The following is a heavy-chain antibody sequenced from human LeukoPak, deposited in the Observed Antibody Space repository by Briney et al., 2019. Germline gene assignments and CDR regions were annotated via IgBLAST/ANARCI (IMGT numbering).Heavy chain of an antibody. D-gene: IGHD6-19*01. V-gene: IGHV1-3*01. J-gene: IGHJ5*02. CDR2: INAGNGNT. CDR1: GYTFTSYA. Sequence: ASVTVSCKVSGYTFTSYAIHWVRQAPGQRLEWMGWINAGNGNTKYSQKFQGRVTITRDTSASTAYMELSSLRSEDTAVYYCARAVAGKNWFDPWGQGTLVTVSS. CDR3: ARAVAGKNWFDP.